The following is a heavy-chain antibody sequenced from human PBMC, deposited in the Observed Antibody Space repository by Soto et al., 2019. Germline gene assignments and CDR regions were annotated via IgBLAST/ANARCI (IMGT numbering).Heavy chain of an antibody. D-gene: IGHD5-18*01. J-gene: IGHJ4*02. CDR2: INHSGST. CDR3: ARASDYSYGFDY. Sequence: SETLSLTCAVYGGSFSGYYRSWIRQPPGKGLEWIGEINHSGSTNYNPSLKSRVTISVDTSKNQFSLKLSSVTAADTAVYYCARASDYSYGFDYWGQGTLVTVSS. CDR1: GGSFSGYY. V-gene: IGHV4-34*01.